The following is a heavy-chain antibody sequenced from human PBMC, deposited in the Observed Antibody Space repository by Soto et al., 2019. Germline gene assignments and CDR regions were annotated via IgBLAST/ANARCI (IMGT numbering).Heavy chain of an antibody. J-gene: IGHJ4*02. Sequence: QVQLVQSGAEVKKPGASVKVSCKASGYTFTSYGISWVRQAPGQGLEWMGWISAYNGNTNYAQKLQGRVTMTTDTSTSTAYMELRSLRADDTAVYYCARDHRSGYENGVFDYWGQGTLVTVSS. CDR1: GYTFTSYG. CDR3: ARDHRSGYENGVFDY. D-gene: IGHD5-12*01. CDR2: ISAYNGNT. V-gene: IGHV1-18*01.